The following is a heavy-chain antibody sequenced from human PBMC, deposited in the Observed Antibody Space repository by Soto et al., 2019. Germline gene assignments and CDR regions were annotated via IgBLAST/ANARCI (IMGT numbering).Heavy chain of an antibody. D-gene: IGHD4-17*01. CDR1: GFTFRSYG. V-gene: IGHV3-30*18. CDR3: AKDQTTVTTNYYYYGMDV. J-gene: IGHJ6*02. CDR2: ISYDGINK. Sequence: GGSLRLSCAASGFTFRSYGMHWVRQAPGKGLEWVAVISYDGINKYYADSVKGRFTISRDNSKNTLYLQMNSLRAEDTAVYYCAKDQTTVTTNYYYYGMDVWGPGTTVTVSS.